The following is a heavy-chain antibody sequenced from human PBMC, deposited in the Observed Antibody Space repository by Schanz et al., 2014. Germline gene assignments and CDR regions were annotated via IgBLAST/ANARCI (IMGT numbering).Heavy chain of an antibody. CDR2: ISNSGYTI. Sequence: QVQLVESGGGLVKPGGSLRLSCAASGFTFSDYYMNWIRQAPGKGLEWVSYISNSGYTIYYADSVKGRFTISRDNAKTSLYRKMNSRGAGARAVYSGAGHPPPYSSSPYYWYYGMDVWGQGTTVTVSS. V-gene: IGHV3-11*01. J-gene: IGHJ6*02. D-gene: IGHD6-6*01. CDR3: AGHPPPYSSSPYYWYYGMDV. CDR1: GFTFSDYY.